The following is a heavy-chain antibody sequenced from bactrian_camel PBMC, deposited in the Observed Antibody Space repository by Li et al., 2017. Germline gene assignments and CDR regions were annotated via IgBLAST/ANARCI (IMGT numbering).Heavy chain of an antibody. J-gene: IGHJ4*01. CDR1: GFTFSNYV. CDR3: AAGALSYCPLY. D-gene: IGHD1*01. CDR2: IRPGGSTR. Sequence: VQLVESGGGLVQPGGSQRLSCAASGFTFSNYVMSWVRQAPGKGLEWVSTIRPGGSTRYYADSVKGRFTISRDDAKNTVYLQLNSLKTEDMAMYYCAAGALSYCPLYWGQGTQVTVS. V-gene: IGHV3S40*01.